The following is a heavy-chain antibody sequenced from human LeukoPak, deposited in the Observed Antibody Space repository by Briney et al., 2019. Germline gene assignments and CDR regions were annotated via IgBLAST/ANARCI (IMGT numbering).Heavy chain of an antibody. CDR1: GGSFTDYF. CDR3: ARGRIARIVVVHSFHYGMDV. Sequence: PSETLSLTCDVFGGSFTDYFWTWIRQSPGKGLEWIGEINDYTANTNYNPSLNSRVSISLEKSENQFSLELRSVTAADTAVYYCARGRIARIVVVHSFHYGMDVWGQGTTVTVSS. V-gene: IGHV4-34*01. D-gene: IGHD3-22*01. J-gene: IGHJ6*02. CDR2: INDYTANT.